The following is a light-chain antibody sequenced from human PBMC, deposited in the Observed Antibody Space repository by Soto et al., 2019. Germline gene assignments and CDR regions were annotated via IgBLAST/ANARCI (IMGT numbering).Light chain of an antibody. J-gene: IGKJ1*01. CDR1: QSINNW. Sequence: DIQLTQSPSTLSASVGDRVTITCRASQSINNWLAWYQQKPGKAPNLLIYDASSLESGVPSRFSGSGSGTEFTLTITTLQPDDFATYYCQQYKTYWTFGQGTKVDIK. CDR3: QQYKTYWT. CDR2: DAS. V-gene: IGKV1-5*01.